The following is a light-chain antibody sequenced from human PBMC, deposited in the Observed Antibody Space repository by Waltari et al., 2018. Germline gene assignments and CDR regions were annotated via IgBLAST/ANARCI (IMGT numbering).Light chain of an antibody. J-gene: IGLJ3*02. CDR1: SGHSSNI. CDR3: ETGGHGTWV. Sequence: QLVLTQSPSASASLGASVKLTCTLSSGHSSNIIAWLQQQPGKGPRYLMKVNSDGSHRKGDEIPAPFAGSSSGAERYLTISSLQSEDEADYYCETGGHGTWVFGGGTKLTVL. CDR2: VNSDGSH. V-gene: IGLV4-69*01.